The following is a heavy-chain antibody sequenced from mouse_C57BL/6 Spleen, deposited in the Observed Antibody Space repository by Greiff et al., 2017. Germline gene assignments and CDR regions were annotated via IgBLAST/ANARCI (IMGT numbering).Heavy chain of an antibody. J-gene: IGHJ2*01. V-gene: IGHV1-15*01. CDR1: GYTFTDYE. CDR3: TRPTGVPAGY. CDR2: IDPETGGT. Sequence: QVQLQQSGAELVRPGASVTLSCKASGYTFTDYEMHWVKQTPVHGLEWIGAIDPETGGTAYNQKFKGKAILTADKSSSTAYMELRSLTSEDSAVYYCTRPTGVPAGYWGQGTTLTASS. D-gene: IGHD1-1*01.